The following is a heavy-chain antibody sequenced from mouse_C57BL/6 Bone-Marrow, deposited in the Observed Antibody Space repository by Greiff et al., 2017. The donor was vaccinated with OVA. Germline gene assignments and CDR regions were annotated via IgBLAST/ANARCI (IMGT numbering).Heavy chain of an antibody. CDR1: GFTFTDYY. CDR3: ARTYYYGSSYGFAY. CDR2: IRNKANGYTQ. J-gene: IGHJ3*01. V-gene: IGHV7-3*01. D-gene: IGHD1-1*01. Sequence: EVKLMESGGGLVQPGGSLSLSCAASGFTFTDYYMSWVRQPPGKALEWLGFIRNKANGYTQEYSASVKGRFTISRDNSQSILYLQMHALRAEDSATYYCARTYYYGSSYGFAYWGQGTLVTVSA.